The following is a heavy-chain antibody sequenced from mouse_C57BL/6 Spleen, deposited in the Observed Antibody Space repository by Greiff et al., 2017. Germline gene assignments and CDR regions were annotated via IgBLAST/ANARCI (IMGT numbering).Heavy chain of an antibody. V-gene: IGHV1-82*01. CDR3: AREGRYDYEFAY. D-gene: IGHD2-4*01. Sequence: QVQLQQSGPELVKPGASVKISCKASGYAFSSSWMNWVKQRPGKGLEWIGRIYPGDGDTNYNGKFKGKATLTADKSSSTAYMQLSSLTSEDSAVYFCAREGRYDYEFAYWGQGTLVTVSA. J-gene: IGHJ3*01. CDR1: GYAFSSSW. CDR2: IYPGDGDT.